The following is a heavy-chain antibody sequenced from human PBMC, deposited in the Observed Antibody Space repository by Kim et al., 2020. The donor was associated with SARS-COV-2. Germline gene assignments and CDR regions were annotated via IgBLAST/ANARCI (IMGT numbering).Heavy chain of an antibody. D-gene: IGHD5-18*01. J-gene: IGHJ6*03. V-gene: IGHV1-46*01. Sequence: ASVKVSCKASGYTFTSYYMHWVRQAPGQGLEWMGIINPSGGSTSYAQKFQGRVTMTRDTSTSTVYMELSSLRSEDTAVYYCARGQLWHKHDYYYMDVWGKGTTVTVSS. CDR2: INPSGGST. CDR3: ARGQLWHKHDYYYMDV. CDR1: GYTFTSYY.